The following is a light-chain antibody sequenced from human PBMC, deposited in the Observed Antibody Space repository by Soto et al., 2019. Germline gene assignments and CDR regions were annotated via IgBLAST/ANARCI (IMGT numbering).Light chain of an antibody. V-gene: IGLV2-14*01. CDR2: EVS. CDR3: SSYTSSSTLEV. Sequence: QSVLTQPASVSGSPGQSITISCTGTSSDGGGYNYVSWYQQHPGKAPKLMIYEVSNRPSGVSNRFSGSKSGNTASLTISGLQAEDEADYYCSSYTSSSTLEVFGTGTKLTVL. CDR1: SSDGGGYNY. J-gene: IGLJ1*01.